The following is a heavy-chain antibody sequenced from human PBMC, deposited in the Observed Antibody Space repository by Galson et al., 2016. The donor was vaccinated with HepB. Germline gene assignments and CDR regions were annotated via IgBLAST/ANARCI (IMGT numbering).Heavy chain of an antibody. J-gene: IGHJ6*02. V-gene: IGHV3-23*01. D-gene: IGHD2-2*01. CDR2: LNSIGGDT. CDR3: AKATGTRCYGALDG. Sequence: SLRLSCAASKFTFSKYAMTWVRQAPGKGLEWVSALNSIGGDTFYANSVKGRFTISRDNAKNTVSLQMNSLRAEDTAVYYCAKATGTRCYGALDGWGQGTTVTVSS. CDR1: KFTFSKYA.